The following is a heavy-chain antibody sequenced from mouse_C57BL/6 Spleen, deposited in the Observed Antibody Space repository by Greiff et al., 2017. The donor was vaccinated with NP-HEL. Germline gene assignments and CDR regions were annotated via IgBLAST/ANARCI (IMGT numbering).Heavy chain of an antibody. D-gene: IGHD2-14*01. CDR3: AMGGTTLNYAMDY. J-gene: IGHJ4*01. CDR1: GYTFTSYW. CDR2: IHPSDSDT. V-gene: IGHV1-74*01. Sequence: VKLVESGAELVKPGASVKVSCKASGYTFTSYWMHWVKQRPGQGLEWIGRIHPSDSDTNYNQKFKGKATLTVDKSSSTAYMQLSSLTSEDSAVYYCAMGGTTLNYAMDYWGQGTSVTVSS.